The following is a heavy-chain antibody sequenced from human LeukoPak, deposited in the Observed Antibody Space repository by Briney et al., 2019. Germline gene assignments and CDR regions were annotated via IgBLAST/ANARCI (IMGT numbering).Heavy chain of an antibody. CDR3: AREGGYGGNLDY. D-gene: IGHD4-23*01. CDR2: IYYSGST. Sequence: SETLSLTCTVSGGSISSSSYYWGWIRQPPGKGLEWIGYIYYSGSTNYNPSLKSRVTISVDTSKNQFSLKLSSVTAADTAVYYCAREGGYGGNLDYWGQGTLVTVSS. V-gene: IGHV4-61*01. CDR1: GGSISSSSYY. J-gene: IGHJ4*02.